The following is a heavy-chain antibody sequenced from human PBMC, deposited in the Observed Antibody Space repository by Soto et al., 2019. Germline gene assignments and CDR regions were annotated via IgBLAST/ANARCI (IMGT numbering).Heavy chain of an antibody. D-gene: IGHD2-15*01. Sequence: QVQLQESGPGLVKPSETLSLTCTVSGGSISSYYWSWIRQPPGKGLEWIGYIYYSGRTNYNPSLKSRVPISVDPSKNQFSLKLSSVTAADTAVYYCARHCSGGSCYSDAFDIWGQGTMVTVSS. CDR3: ARHCSGGSCYSDAFDI. CDR2: IYYSGRT. V-gene: IGHV4-59*08. J-gene: IGHJ3*02. CDR1: GGSISSYY.